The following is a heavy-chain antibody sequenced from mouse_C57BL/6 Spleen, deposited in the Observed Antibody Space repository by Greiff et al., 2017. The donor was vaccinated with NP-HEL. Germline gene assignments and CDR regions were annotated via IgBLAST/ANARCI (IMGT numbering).Heavy chain of an antibody. CDR2: IDPENGDT. Sequence: VQLQQSGAELVRPGASVKLSCTASGFNIKDDYMHWVKQRPEQGLEWIGWIDPENGDTEYASKFQGKATITADTSSNTAYLQLSSLTSEDTAVYYCTTPYYYGSSSDWYFDVWGTGTTVTVSS. J-gene: IGHJ1*03. CDR3: TTPYYYGSSSDWYFDV. V-gene: IGHV14-4*01. D-gene: IGHD1-1*01. CDR1: GFNIKDDY.